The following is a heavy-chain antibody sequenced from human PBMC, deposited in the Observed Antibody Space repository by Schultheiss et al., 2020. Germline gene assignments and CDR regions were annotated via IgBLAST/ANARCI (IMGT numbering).Heavy chain of an antibody. J-gene: IGHJ6*02. CDR3: ARDTVPNYYYGMDV. V-gene: IGHV4-34*01. Sequence: GSLRLSCAASGFTVSSNYMSWVRQAPGKGLEWIGEINHSGSTNYNPSLKSRVTISVDTSKNQFSLKLSSVTAADTAVYYCARDTVPNYYYGMDVWGQGTTVTVSS. CDR1: GFTVSSNY. CDR2: INHSGST. D-gene: IGHD4-17*01.